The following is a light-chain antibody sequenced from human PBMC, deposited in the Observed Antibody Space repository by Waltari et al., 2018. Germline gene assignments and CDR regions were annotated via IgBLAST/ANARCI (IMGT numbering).Light chain of an antibody. V-gene: IGKV1-33*01. Sequence: DIQMTQSPSSLSASVRDRVTISCQASRDINNFLNWYQQKPGKAPKLLIYDASNLEIGVPSRFSGRGSGTHFTFTISSLQPEDVATYYCQQYDDFPPYTFGQGTKVEIK. CDR3: QQYDDFPPYT. J-gene: IGKJ2*01. CDR2: DAS. CDR1: RDINNF.